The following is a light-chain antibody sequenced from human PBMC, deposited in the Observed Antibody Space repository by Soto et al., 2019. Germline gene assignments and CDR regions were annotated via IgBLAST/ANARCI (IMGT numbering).Light chain of an antibody. V-gene: IGKV1-39*01. Sequence: DIQMTQSPSSLSASVGDRVTITCRASQSISSSFNWYQQKPGKAPKLLIYAASSLQSGVPSRFSGSGSGTDFTLTISSLQPEDFATYYCQPSYSTPYTFGQGTKLEIK. J-gene: IGKJ2*01. CDR2: AAS. CDR3: QPSYSTPYT. CDR1: QSISSS.